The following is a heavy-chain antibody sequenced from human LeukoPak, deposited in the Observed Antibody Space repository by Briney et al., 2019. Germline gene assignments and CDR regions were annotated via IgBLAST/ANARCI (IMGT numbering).Heavy chain of an antibody. Sequence: SGGSLRLSCAASGFTFNNYAMNWVRQAPGKGLEWVANIKKDGSENYYVDSVKGRFTISRDNAKKSLYLQMKSLRAEDTAVYYCARHLSGVTGYSYGRGIDYWGQGTLVTVSS. CDR2: IKKDGSEN. CDR1: GFTFNNYA. CDR3: ARHLSGVTGYSYGRGIDY. J-gene: IGHJ4*02. D-gene: IGHD5-18*01. V-gene: IGHV3-7*01.